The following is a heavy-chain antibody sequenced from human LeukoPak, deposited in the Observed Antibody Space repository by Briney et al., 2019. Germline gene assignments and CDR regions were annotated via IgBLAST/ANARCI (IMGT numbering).Heavy chain of an antibody. J-gene: IGHJ4*02. CDR3: ARVGDPVITVTTD. Sequence: SETLSLTCTVSGYSISSGYYWGWIRQPPGKGLEWIRSIYHSGSTYYNPSLKSRVTISVDTSKNQVSLKVRSLIAADTAVYYCARVGDPVITVTTDWGQGTLVTVSS. V-gene: IGHV4-38-2*02. D-gene: IGHD4-17*01. CDR1: GYSISSGYY. CDR2: IYHSGST.